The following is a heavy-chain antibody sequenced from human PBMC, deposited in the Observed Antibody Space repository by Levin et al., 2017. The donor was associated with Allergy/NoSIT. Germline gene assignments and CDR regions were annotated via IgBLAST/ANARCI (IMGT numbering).Heavy chain of an antibody. CDR3: AKEYSSSWFPLDY. Sequence: GESLKISCAASGFTFSIYAMSWVRQAPGKGLEWVSAISASAVSTYYADSVKGRFTISRDNSKNTLYLQVNSLRADDTAVYYCAKEYSSSWFPLDYWGQGTLVTVSS. CDR2: ISASAVST. D-gene: IGHD6-13*01. V-gene: IGHV3-23*01. CDR1: GFTFSIYA. J-gene: IGHJ4*02.